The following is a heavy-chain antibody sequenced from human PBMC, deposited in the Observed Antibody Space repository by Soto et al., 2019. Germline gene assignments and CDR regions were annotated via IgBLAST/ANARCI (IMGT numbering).Heavy chain of an antibody. CDR3: AADLGLSRGIPYYFDY. J-gene: IGHJ4*02. V-gene: IGHV1-58*01. D-gene: IGHD3-10*01. CDR2: IVVGSGNT. Sequence: SVKVSCKASGFTFTSSAVQWVRQARGQRLEWIGWIVVGSGNTNYAQKFQERVTITRDMSTSTAYMELSSLRSEDTAVYYCAADLGLSRGIPYYFDYWGQGTLVTVSS. CDR1: GFTFTSSA.